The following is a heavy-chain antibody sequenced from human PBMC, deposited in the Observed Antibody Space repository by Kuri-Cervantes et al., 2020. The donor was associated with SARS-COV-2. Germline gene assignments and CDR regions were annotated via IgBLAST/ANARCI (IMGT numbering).Heavy chain of an antibody. Sequence: GGSLRLSCAASGFSFSSYMMTWVRQAPGKGLEWVSGISGSGGSSYYADSVKGRFTISRDNSKNMVFLHLNGLRVEDTAVYYCAKGRLFGVVRIAMDVWGQGTTVTVSS. D-gene: IGHD3-3*01. CDR3: AKGRLFGVVRIAMDV. CDR2: ISGSGGSS. CDR1: GFSFSSYM. J-gene: IGHJ6*02. V-gene: IGHV3-23*01.